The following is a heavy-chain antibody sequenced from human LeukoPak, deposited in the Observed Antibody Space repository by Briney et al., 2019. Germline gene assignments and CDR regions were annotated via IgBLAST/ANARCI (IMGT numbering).Heavy chain of an antibody. CDR1: GGSFSGYY. CDR2: INHSGST. D-gene: IGHD6-6*01. J-gene: IGHJ5*02. V-gene: IGHV4-34*01. Sequence: PETLSLTCAVYGGSFSGYYWSWIRQPPGKGLEWIGEINHSGSTNYNPSLKSRVTISVDTSKNQFSLKLSSVTAADTAVYYCARGFKVAARRWFDPWGQGTLVTVSS. CDR3: ARGFKVAARRWFDP.